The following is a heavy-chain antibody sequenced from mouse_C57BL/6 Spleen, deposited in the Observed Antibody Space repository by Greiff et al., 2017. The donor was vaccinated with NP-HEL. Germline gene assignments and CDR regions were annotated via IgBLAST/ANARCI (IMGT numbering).Heavy chain of an antibody. V-gene: IGHV1-47*01. D-gene: IGHD1-1*01. CDR2: FHPYNDDT. Sequence: VQLQQSGAELAKPGASVKMSCKASGYTFTTYPIEWMKQNHGKSLEWIGNFHPYNDDTKYNEKFKGKATLTVEKSSSTVYLELSRLTSDDSAVYYCARGSYYGSIPYAMDYWGQGTSVTVSS. CDR1: GYTFTTYP. CDR3: ARGSYYGSIPYAMDY. J-gene: IGHJ4*01.